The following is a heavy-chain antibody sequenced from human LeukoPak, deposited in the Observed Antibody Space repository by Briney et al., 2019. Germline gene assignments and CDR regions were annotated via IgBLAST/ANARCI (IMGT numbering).Heavy chain of an antibody. J-gene: IGHJ4*02. V-gene: IGHV4-59*01. CDR1: GGSISSYY. CDR2: IYYSGST. CDR3: ARVGWGDYLDY. Sequence: SETLSLTCTVSGGSISSYYWSWIRQPPGKGLEWIGYIYYSGSTNYNPSLKGRVTISVDTSKNQFSLKLSSVTAADTAVYYCARVGWGDYLDYWGQGTLVTVSS. D-gene: IGHD1-26*01.